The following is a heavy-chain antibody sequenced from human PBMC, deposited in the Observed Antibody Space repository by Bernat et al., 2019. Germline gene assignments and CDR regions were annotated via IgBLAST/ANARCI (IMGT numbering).Heavy chain of an antibody. CDR2: IYYSGRT. D-gene: IGHD3-3*01. CDR1: GGSISSGDYY. V-gene: IGHV4-30-4*01. CDR3: AVGWSGYPFDP. Sequence: QVQLQESGPGLVKPSQTLSLTCTVSGGSISSGDYYWSGIRQPPGKGLEWIGYIYYSGRTYYNPSLKSRVTISVDTSKTQFSLKLSSVTAAATAVYYCAVGWSGYPFDPWGQGTLVTVSS. J-gene: IGHJ5*02.